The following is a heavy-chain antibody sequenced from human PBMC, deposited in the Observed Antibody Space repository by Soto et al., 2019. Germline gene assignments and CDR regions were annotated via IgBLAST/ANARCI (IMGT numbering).Heavy chain of an antibody. D-gene: IGHD6-19*01. CDR1: GFTFDDYA. CDR3: AKDTTSGWYVGYYFDY. V-gene: IGHV3-43D*04. J-gene: IGHJ4*02. Sequence: GGSLRLSCAASGFTFDDYAMHWVRQAPGKGLEWVALISWDGGNTHYADSVKGRFTISRDNSKNSLYLQMNSLRAEDTAVYYCAKDTTSGWYVGYYFDYWGQGTLVTVSS. CDR2: ISWDGGNT.